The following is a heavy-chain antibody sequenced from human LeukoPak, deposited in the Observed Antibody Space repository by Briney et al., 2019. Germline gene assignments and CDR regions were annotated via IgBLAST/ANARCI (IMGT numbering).Heavy chain of an antibody. CDR1: GFTFDDYA. J-gene: IGHJ3*02. CDR2: ISWNSGSI. V-gene: IGHV3-9*01. D-gene: IGHD2-21*02. CDR3: AKGNCGGDCFDAFDI. Sequence: GGSLRLSCAASGFTFDDYAMHWVRQAPGKGLEWVSGISWNSGSIGYADSVKGRFTISRDNAKNSLYLQMNSLRAEDTALYYCAKGNCGGDCFDAFDIWGQGTMVTVSS.